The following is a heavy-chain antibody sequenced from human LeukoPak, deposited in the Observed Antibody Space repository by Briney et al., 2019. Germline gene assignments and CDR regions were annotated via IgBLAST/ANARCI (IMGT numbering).Heavy chain of an antibody. CDR1: GFTVSSNE. J-gene: IGHJ4*02. D-gene: IGHD2-2*01. V-gene: IGHV3-38-3*01. Sequence: GGSLRLSCAASGFTVSSNEMSWVRQAPGKGLEWVSSISGGSTYYADSRKGRFTISRDNSKNTLYLQMNSLRAEDTAVYYCTLRGSTSCYAGTRYWGQGTLVTVSS. CDR2: ISGGST. CDR3: TLRGSTSCYAGTRY.